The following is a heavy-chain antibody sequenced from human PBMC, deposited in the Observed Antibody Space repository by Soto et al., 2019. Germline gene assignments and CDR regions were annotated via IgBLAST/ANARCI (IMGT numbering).Heavy chain of an antibody. D-gene: IGHD5-12*01. CDR1: GFTFSSYS. V-gene: IGHV3-21*01. CDR2: ISSSSSYI. J-gene: IGHJ4*02. Sequence: EVQLVESGGGLVKPGGSLRLSCAASGFTFSSYSMNWVRQAPGKGLEWVSSISSSSSYIYYADSVKGRFTISRDNAKNSLYLQINSLRAEDTAVYYCARGKMGRGGYDLIDYWGQGTLVTVSS. CDR3: ARGKMGRGGYDLIDY.